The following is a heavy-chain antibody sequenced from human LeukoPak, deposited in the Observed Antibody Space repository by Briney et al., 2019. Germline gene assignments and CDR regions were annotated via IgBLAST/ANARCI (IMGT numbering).Heavy chain of an antibody. J-gene: IGHJ4*02. CDR3: ARAGIAAAGTLDY. CDR2: IIPIFGTA. Sequence: ASVKVSCKASGSTFSSYAISWVRQAPGQGLEWMGGIIPIFGTANYAQKFQGRVTITADESTSTAYMELSSLRSEDTAVYYCARAGIAAAGTLDYWGQGTLVTVSS. D-gene: IGHD6-13*01. V-gene: IGHV1-69*01. CDR1: GSTFSSYA.